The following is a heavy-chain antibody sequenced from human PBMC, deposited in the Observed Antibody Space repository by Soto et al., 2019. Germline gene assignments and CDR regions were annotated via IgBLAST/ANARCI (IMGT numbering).Heavy chain of an antibody. J-gene: IGHJ4*02. V-gene: IGHV3-21*01. CDR1: GFTFISYS. CDR2: ISSSSSYI. Sequence: CGPQRHSCAASGFTFISYSMNWVRQAPGKGLEWVSSISSSSSYIYYADSVKGRFTISRDNAKNSLYLQMNSLRAEDTAVYYCARESVDYYDSSGYSHFDYWGQGTLVTVSS. CDR3: ARESVDYYDSSGYSHFDY. D-gene: IGHD3-22*01.